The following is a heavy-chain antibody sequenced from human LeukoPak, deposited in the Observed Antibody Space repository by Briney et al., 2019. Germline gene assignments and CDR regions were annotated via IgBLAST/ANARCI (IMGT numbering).Heavy chain of an antibody. CDR1: GFTVSNNY. J-gene: IGHJ6*02. Sequence: PGGSLRLSCAASGFTVSNNYMSWVRQAPGKGLEWLSVIYSDGSTYYVDSVKGRFTISRDNSKNTLYLQMNSLRAEDTAAYYCAREVYYDILTGYYKSSGMDVWGQGTTVTVSS. CDR3: AREVYYDILTGYYKSSGMDV. D-gene: IGHD3-9*01. CDR2: IYSDGST. V-gene: IGHV3-53*01.